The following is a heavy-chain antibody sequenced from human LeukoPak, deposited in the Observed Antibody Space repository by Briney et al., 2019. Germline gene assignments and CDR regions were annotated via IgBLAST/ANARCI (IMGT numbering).Heavy chain of an antibody. Sequence: PGGSLRLSCAASGFTFSSYEMNWVRQAPGKGLEWVSYISSSSYIYYADSVKGRFTISRDNAKNSLYLQMNSLRAEDTAVYYCARGVVATISPLDYWGQGTLVTVSS. CDR3: ARGVVATISPLDY. CDR1: GFTFSSYE. J-gene: IGHJ4*02. V-gene: IGHV3-48*03. D-gene: IGHD5-12*01. CDR2: ISSSSYI.